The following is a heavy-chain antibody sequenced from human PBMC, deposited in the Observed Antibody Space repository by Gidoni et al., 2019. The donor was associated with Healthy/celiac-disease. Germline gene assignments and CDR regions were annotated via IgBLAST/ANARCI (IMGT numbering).Heavy chain of an antibody. CDR1: GGSLSGYY. CDR3: ARVRGYCSSTSCYIPGGPYYMDV. CDR2: INHSGST. V-gene: IGHV4-34*01. J-gene: IGHJ6*03. Sequence: QVQLQQWGAGLLKPSETLSLTCAVYGGSLSGYYWSWSRQPPGKGLEWIGEINHSGSTNYNPSLQRRVTISVDTSKTPFSLKLSSVTAADTAVYYCARVRGYCSSTSCYIPGGPYYMDVWGKGTTVTVSS. D-gene: IGHD2-2*02.